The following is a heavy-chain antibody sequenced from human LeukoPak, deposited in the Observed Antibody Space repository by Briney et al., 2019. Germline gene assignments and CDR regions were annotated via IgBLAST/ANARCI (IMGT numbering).Heavy chain of an antibody. CDR1: GFTFSSYW. V-gene: IGHV3-74*01. Sequence: GRSLRLSCAASGFTFSSYWMHWVRQAPGKGLVWVSRINTDGSTTSYADSVKGRFTISRDNAKNSIYLQMNSLRAEDTAVYYCARPPGRAFDIWGQGTMVTVSS. CDR3: ARPPGRAFDI. CDR2: INTDGSTT. D-gene: IGHD2-15*01. J-gene: IGHJ3*02.